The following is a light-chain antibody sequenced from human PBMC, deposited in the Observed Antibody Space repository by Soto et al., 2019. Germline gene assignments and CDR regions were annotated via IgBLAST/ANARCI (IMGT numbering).Light chain of an antibody. CDR3: QHYVSSPWT. Sequence: EIVLTQSPGTLSLSPGERATLSCRASQSVSSNYLAWYQQKPGQAPRLLIYGASSRATGIPDRFSGSGSGTDVTLTISRLEPEDFAVYYCQHYVSSPWTFGQGTKVEIK. J-gene: IGKJ1*01. CDR2: GAS. CDR1: QSVSSNY. V-gene: IGKV3-20*01.